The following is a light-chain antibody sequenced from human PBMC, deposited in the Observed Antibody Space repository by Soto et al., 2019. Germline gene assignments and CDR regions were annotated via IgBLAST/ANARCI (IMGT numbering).Light chain of an antibody. J-gene: IGLJ2*01. CDR1: SSDVGAYNY. CDR3: CSFAGGYTLDIV. Sequence: QSALTQPRSVSGSPGQSVTISCTGTSSDVGAYNYVSWYQHHPGKAPKLMIYEVGQRPSGVPDRFSGSKSGNTASLTISGLQAEDEADYYCCSFAGGYTLDIVFGGGTKVTVL. V-gene: IGLV2-11*01. CDR2: EVG.